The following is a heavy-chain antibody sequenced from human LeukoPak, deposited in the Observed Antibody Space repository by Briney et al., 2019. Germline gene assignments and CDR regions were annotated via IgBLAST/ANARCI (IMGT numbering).Heavy chain of an antibody. CDR3: ARAAYDSSGYLTL. CDR1: GFTFSTYG. J-gene: IGHJ4*02. Sequence: GGSLRLSCAASGFTFSTYGMHWVRQAPGKGLEWVAVIWNDGSNKYYGDSVKGRFTISRDNSKNTLFLQMNSLRAEDTAVYYCARAAYDSSGYLTLWGRGTLVTVSS. D-gene: IGHD3-22*01. V-gene: IGHV3-33*01. CDR2: IWNDGSNK.